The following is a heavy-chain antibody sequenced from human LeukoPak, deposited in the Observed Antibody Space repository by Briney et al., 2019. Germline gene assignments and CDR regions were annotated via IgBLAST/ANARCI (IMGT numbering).Heavy chain of an antibody. CDR1: SGSFSDFY. Sequence: SETLSLTCAVYSGSFSDFYWSWVRQPPGKGLEWIGEINHSGSTNYNPSLKSRVTISVDTSKNQFSLKVNSVTAAGTAVYYCARGHATYYDSWSGYSNWFDPWGQGTLVTVSS. J-gene: IGHJ5*02. CDR3: ARGHATYYDSWSGYSNWFDP. CDR2: INHSGST. V-gene: IGHV4-34*01. D-gene: IGHD3-3*01.